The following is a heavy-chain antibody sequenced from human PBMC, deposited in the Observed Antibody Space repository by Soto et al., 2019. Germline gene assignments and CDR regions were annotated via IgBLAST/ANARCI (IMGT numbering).Heavy chain of an antibody. CDR2: IYQSGVT. Sequence: KTSETLSLTCNMSGDSYSISTYSWSWTRQPPGKALQWIGFIYQSGVTSYNPSLASRVSISLDRSNNQCSLKLKSVTAADTAVYFCAGMPYTSGLRFDPWGPGTLVTVSS. J-gene: IGHJ5*02. V-gene: IGHV4-30-2*01. D-gene: IGHD6-19*01. CDR1: GDSYSISTYS. CDR3: AGMPYTSGLRFDP.